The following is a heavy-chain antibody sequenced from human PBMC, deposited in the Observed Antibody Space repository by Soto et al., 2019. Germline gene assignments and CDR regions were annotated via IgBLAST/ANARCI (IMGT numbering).Heavy chain of an antibody. V-gene: IGHV4-34*01. D-gene: IGHD6-19*01. CDR2: IYSGGST. CDR3: ARDFGSSGWYEGRWYFDY. J-gene: IGHJ4*02. Sequence: SETLSLTCAVYGGSFSGYYWSWIRQPPGKGLEWIGSIYSGGSTYYNPSLKSRVTISVDTSKNQFSLKLSSVTAADTAVYYCARDFGSSGWYEGRWYFDYWGQGTLVTVSS. CDR1: GGSFSGYY.